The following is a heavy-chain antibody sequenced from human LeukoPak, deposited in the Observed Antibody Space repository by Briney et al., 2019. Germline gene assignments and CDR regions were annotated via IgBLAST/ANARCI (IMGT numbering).Heavy chain of an antibody. CDR1: GYSFTSYW. CDR2: IYRGDSDT. V-gene: IGHV5-51*01. Sequence: GASLQISCKGSGYSFTSYWIGWVRQMPGKGLEWMGIIYRGDSDTRYSPSFQGQVTISADKSISTAYLQWSSLKASDTAMYYCARFRGYSYVYGSAERWFDPWGQGTLVTVSS. CDR3: ARFRGYSYVYGSAERWFDP. D-gene: IGHD5-18*01. J-gene: IGHJ5*02.